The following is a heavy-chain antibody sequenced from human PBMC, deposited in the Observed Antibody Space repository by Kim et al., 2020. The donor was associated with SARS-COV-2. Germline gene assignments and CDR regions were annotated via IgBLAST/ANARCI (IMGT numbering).Heavy chain of an antibody. D-gene: IGHD3-10*01. CDR3: ARSYSPPSMVQEYYYGMDV. Sequence: GGSPRLSCAASGFSLGTYSMNWVRQAPGKGLEWVSSISTSSSYIYYADSVKGRFTISRDNAKNSVLLQMNSLRAEDTAVYYCARSYSPPSMVQEYYYGMDVWGQGTTVTVSS. CDR1: GFSLGTYS. J-gene: IGHJ6*02. CDR2: ISTSSSYI. V-gene: IGHV3-21*01.